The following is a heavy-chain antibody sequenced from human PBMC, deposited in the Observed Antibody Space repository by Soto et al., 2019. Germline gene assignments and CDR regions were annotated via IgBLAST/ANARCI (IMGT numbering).Heavy chain of an antibody. CDR1: CGSFRGYY. J-gene: IGHJ4*02. Sequence: QVQLQQWGAGLLKPSETLSLTCAVYCGSFRGYYWSWIRQPPGKGLVWIGEINHSGSTNYNPSLKSRVTLSVATSKNQFSLKLSSVTAADTAVYYCARTSKFDCWGQGTLVTVSS. V-gene: IGHV4-34*01. CDR3: ARTSKFDC. CDR2: INHSGST. D-gene: IGHD6-6*01.